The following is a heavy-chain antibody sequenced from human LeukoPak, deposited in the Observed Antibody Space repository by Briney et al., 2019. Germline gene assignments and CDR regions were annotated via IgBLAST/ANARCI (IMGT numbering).Heavy chain of an antibody. D-gene: IGHD1-14*01. V-gene: IGHV3-74*01. CDR1: GFTFSSYW. CDR3: ARENTGIFDH. CDR2: INTDGSST. J-gene: IGHJ4*02. Sequence: GGSLRLSCAASGFTFSSYWMHWVRQAPGKGLVWVSRINTDGSSTTYADSVKGRITISRDNAKNTLYLQMNSLRAEDTAVYYCARENTGIFDHWGQGTLVTVSS.